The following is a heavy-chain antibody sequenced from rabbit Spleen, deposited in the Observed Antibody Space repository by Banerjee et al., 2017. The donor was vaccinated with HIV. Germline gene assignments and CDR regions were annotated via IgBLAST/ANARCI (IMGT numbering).Heavy chain of an antibody. J-gene: IGHJ4*01. CDR2: IYTGISTNT. Sequence: QEQLVESGGGLVKPEGSLTLTCTASGFSFNIDYFPCWVRQAPGKGLEWIACIYTGISTNTYYANWAKGRFTISKTSSTTVTLQLTSLTAANTATYFCARDLTGVIGWNFGWWGPGTLVTVS. CDR3: ARDLTGVIGWNFGW. CDR1: GFSFNIDYF. D-gene: IGHD1-1*01. V-gene: IGHV1S45*01.